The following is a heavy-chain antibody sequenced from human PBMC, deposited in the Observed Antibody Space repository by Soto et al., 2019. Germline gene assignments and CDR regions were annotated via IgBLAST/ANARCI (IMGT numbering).Heavy chain of an antibody. D-gene: IGHD6-13*01. V-gene: IGHV5-51*01. Sequence: PGESLKISCTGSGYSFTSYWIGWVRQMPGKGLEWMGIIYPGDSDPRYSPSFQGQVTISADKSTGTAYLQWNSLKASDTAMYYCARHKSSSWYPDYYSYYGMDVWGQGTTGTVSS. CDR1: GYSFTSYW. CDR2: IYPGDSDP. CDR3: ARHKSSSWYPDYYSYYGMDV. J-gene: IGHJ6*02.